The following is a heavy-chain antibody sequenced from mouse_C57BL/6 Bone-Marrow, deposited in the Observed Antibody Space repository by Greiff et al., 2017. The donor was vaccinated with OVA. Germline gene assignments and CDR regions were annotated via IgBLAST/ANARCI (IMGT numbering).Heavy chain of an antibody. J-gene: IGHJ2*01. CDR2: IDPSDSET. V-gene: IGHV1-52*01. CDR3: AGFQYYFDY. CDR1: GYTFTSYW. Sequence: VQLQQPGAELVRPGSSVKLSCKASGYTFTSYWMHWVKQRPIQGLEWIGNIDPSDSETNYNQKFKDKATLTVDKSSSTAYMQLSSLTSEDSAVYYCAGFQYYFDYWGQGTPLTVSA.